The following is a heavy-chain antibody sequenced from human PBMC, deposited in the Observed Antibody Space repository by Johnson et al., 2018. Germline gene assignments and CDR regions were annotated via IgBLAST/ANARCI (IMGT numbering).Heavy chain of an antibody. CDR1: GFTFSSYG. Sequence: QVRLGQSGGGVVQPGRSLRLSCAASGFTFSSYGMHWVRQAPGKGLEWVAVIWYDGSNTYYADSVKGRFIISRDNSKNTLYLQMNRLRAEETAVYYCARAESSPHYGMDVWGQGTTVTVSS. D-gene: IGHD6-13*01. CDR3: ARAESSPHYGMDV. J-gene: IGHJ6*02. V-gene: IGHV3-33*01. CDR2: IWYDGSNT.